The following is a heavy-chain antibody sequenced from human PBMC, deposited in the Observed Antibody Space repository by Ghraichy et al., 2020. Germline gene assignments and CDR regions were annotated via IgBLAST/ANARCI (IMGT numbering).Heavy chain of an antibody. J-gene: IGHJ6*02. CDR2: INSDGSIT. Sequence: GGSLRLSCAASGFTFSSYWMHWVRQAPGKGLMWVSHINSDGSITRYADSVKGRFTISRDNAKNTLYLQINSLRGEDTAVYYCARSASEHCSGGGCYGYYYYGMDVWGQGTTVTVSS. D-gene: IGHD2-15*01. CDR1: GFTFSSYW. V-gene: IGHV3-74*01. CDR3: ARSASEHCSGGGCYGYYYYGMDV.